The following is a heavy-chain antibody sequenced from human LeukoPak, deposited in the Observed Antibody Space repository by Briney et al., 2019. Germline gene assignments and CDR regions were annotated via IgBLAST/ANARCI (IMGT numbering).Heavy chain of an antibody. CDR1: GYTFTSYG. J-gene: IGHJ6*03. V-gene: IGHV1-18*01. CDR2: ISAYNGNT. Sequence: ASVRVSCKASGYTFTSYGISWVRQAPGQGLERMGWISAYNGNTNYAQKLQGRVTMTTDTSTSTAYMELRSLRSDDTAVYYCAREMVRGPLYYYYYMDVWGKGTTVTISS. CDR3: AREMVRGPLYYYYYMDV. D-gene: IGHD3-10*01.